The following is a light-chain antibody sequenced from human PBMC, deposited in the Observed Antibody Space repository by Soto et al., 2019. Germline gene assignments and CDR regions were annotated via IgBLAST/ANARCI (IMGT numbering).Light chain of an antibody. CDR1: SGDVGGSNL. Sequence: QSALTQPASVSGSPGQSITISCTGTSGDVGGSNLVSWYQQYPGKAPKLMIYGANKRPSGVSNRFSASKSGNTASLTISGLQAEDEADYYCCSYAGSTSVFGGGTKVTVL. CDR2: GAN. J-gene: IGLJ2*01. V-gene: IGLV2-23*02. CDR3: CSYAGSTSV.